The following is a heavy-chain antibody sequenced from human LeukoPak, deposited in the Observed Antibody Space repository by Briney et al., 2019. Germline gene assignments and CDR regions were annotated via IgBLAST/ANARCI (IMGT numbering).Heavy chain of an antibody. CDR2: ISAHNGNT. D-gene: IGHD3-16*01. CDR3: ARDHSYASRGGSFDY. V-gene: IGHV1-18*01. J-gene: IGHJ4*02. CDR1: GYSFANYG. Sequence: GASVKASCKASGYSFANYGISWVRQAPGQGLEWMGWISAHNGNTNYAQKLQGRATMTTDTSTSTAYMELRTLRSDDTAVYYCARDHSYASRGGSFDYWGQGTLVTVSS.